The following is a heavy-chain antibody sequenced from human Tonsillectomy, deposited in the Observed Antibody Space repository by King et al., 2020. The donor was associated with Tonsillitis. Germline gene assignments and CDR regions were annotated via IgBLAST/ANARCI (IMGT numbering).Heavy chain of an antibody. J-gene: IGHJ5*02. Sequence: VQLVESGGGLVKPGGSVRLSCAASGFTFSYAWMSWVRQAPGKGLEWVGRITGKIDGETTDYAAPVKGRFIISRDDSKNTVYLQMNSLKTEDTAVYYCSTDCRSTNCYGWAWFDTWGQGSLVTVSS. CDR1: GFTFSYAW. CDR2: ITGKIDGETT. CDR3: STDCRSTNCYGWAWFDT. D-gene: IGHD2-2*01. V-gene: IGHV3-15*01.